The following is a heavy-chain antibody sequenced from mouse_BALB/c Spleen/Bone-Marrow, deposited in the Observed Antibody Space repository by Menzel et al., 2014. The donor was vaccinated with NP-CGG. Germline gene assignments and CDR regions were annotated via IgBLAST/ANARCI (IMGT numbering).Heavy chain of an antibody. CDR2: IYPGDGDA. CDR3: VTGPHP. Sequence: VQLQQSGPELVKPGASVKISCKASGYVFSTSWMNWVKQRPGQGLEWIGRIYPGDGDANYNGNFKGRATLTADKSSSTAYMQLNSLTSVDSAVYFCVTGPHPWGRGTLVTVSA. CDR1: GYVFSTSW. D-gene: IGHD3-3*01. J-gene: IGHJ3*01. V-gene: IGHV1-82*01.